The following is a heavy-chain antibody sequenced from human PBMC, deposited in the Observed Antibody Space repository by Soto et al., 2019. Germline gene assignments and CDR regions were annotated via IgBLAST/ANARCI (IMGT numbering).Heavy chain of an antibody. CDR1: GGSFSGYY. CDR2: INHSGST. J-gene: IGHJ6*02. D-gene: IGHD3-3*01. Sequence: PSETLSLTCAVYGGSFSGYYWSWIRQPPGKGLEWIGEINHSGSTNYNPSLKSRVTISVDTSKNQFSLKLSSVTAADTAVYYCARSGLRFLDVWGQGTTVTVSS. V-gene: IGHV4-34*01. CDR3: ARSGLRFLDV.